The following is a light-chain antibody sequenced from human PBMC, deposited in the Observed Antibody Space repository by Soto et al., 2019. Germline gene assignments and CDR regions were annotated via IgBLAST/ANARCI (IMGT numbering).Light chain of an antibody. V-gene: IGKV3-11*01. Sequence: EIVLTRSPATLSLSPGERATLSCWASQSVSDYLVWYQQKPGQAPRLLTYDASSRATGIPARFSGSGSGTNFTLTISSLEPEDFAVYFCQQRSTWPPTFGGGTKVEIK. CDR3: QQRSTWPPT. CDR2: DAS. J-gene: IGKJ4*01. CDR1: QSVSDY.